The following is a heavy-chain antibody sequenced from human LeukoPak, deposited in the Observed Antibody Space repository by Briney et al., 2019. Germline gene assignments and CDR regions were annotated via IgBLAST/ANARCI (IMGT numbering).Heavy chain of an antibody. CDR2: IIPIFGTA. CDR1: GGTFSSYA. V-gene: IGHV1-69*05. D-gene: IGHD5-18*01. CDR3: ARAPVYSYAPDY. J-gene: IGHJ4*02. Sequence: GASVKVSFKASGGTFSSYAISWVRQAPGQGLEWMGGIIPIFGTANYAQKFQGRVTITTDESTSTAYMELSSLRSEDTAVYYCARAPVYSYAPDYWGQGTLVTVSS.